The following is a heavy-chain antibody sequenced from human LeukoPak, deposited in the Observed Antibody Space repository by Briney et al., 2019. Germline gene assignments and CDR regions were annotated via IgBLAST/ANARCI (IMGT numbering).Heavy chain of an antibody. Sequence: PSETLSLTCAVYGGSFSGYYWSWIRQPPGKGPEWIGEINHSGSTNYNPSLKSRVTISVDTSKNQFSLKLSSVTAADTAVYYCARYMRIAARRVFDYWGQGTLVTVSS. D-gene: IGHD6-6*01. CDR2: INHSGST. CDR3: ARYMRIAARRVFDY. V-gene: IGHV4-34*01. J-gene: IGHJ4*02. CDR1: GGSFSGYY.